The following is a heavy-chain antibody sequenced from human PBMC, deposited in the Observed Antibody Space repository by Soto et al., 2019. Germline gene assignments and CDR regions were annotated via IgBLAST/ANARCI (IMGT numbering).Heavy chain of an antibody. CDR2: INAGNGNT. CDR3: ARGYCSSTSCHYYYYYYMDV. Sequence: QVQLVQSGAEVKKPGASVKVSCKASGYTFTSYAMHWVRQAPGQRLEWMGWINAGNGNTKYSQKFQGRVTITRDTSASTAYMELCSLRSEDTAVYYCARGYCSSTSCHYYYYYYMDVWGKGTTVTVSS. J-gene: IGHJ6*03. D-gene: IGHD2-2*01. V-gene: IGHV1-3*01. CDR1: GYTFTSYA.